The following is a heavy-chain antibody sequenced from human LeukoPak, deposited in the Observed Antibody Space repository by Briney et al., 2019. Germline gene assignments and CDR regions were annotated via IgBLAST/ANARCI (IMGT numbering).Heavy chain of an antibody. J-gene: IGHJ5*02. V-gene: IGHV3-21*01. CDR2: ISSSSSYI. D-gene: IGHD6-19*01. CDR3: TKAVPGTGWFDP. CDR1: GFSFSTYS. Sequence: GGSLRLSCAASGFSFSTYSMNWVRQAPGKGLEWVSSISSSSSYIYYADSVKGRFTISRDNAKNSLYLQMNSLRDEDTAVYYCTKAVPGTGWFDPWGQGTLVTVSS.